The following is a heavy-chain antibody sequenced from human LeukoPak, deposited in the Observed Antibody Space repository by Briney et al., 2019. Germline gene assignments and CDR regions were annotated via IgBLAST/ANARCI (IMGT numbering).Heavy chain of an antibody. V-gene: IGHV3-21*06. CDR2: ISSSSTYI. Sequence: GGSLRLSCAASGFTFSSYSMNWVRQAPGKGLEWVSSISSSSTYINYADSVKGRFTVSRDNAQSSLSLEMNSLRAEDTAVYYCAGDGRAGAAQGYYFDFWGQGTLVTVS. CDR3: AGDGRAGAAQGYYFDF. J-gene: IGHJ4*02. D-gene: IGHD6-19*01. CDR1: GFTFSSYS.